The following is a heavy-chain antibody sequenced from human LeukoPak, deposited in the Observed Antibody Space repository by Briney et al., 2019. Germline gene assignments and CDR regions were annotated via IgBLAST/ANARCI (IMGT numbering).Heavy chain of an antibody. D-gene: IGHD6-13*01. V-gene: IGHV3-48*03. CDR3: ARDFIAAAGDYFDY. Sequence: GGSLRLSCAASGFTFSSYEMNWVRQAPGKGLEWVSSSGSTIYYADSVKGRFTISRDNAKNSLYLQMNSLRAEDTAVYYCARDFIAAAGDYFDYWGQGTLVTVSS. J-gene: IGHJ4*02. CDR1: GFTFSSYE. CDR2: SSGSTI.